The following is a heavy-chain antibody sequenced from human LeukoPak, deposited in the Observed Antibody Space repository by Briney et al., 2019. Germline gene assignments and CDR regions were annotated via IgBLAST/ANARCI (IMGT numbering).Heavy chain of an antibody. V-gene: IGHV3-23*01. CDR1: GFTFSSYA. CDR3: APRIGFEGY. Sequence: SGGSLRLSXAASGFTFSSYAMSWVRQAPGKGLEWVSAISGSGSTYYADSVKGRFTISRDNSKNTLYLQMNSLRAEDTAVYYCAPRIGFEGYWGQGTLVTVSS. J-gene: IGHJ4*02. CDR2: ISGSGST. D-gene: IGHD2/OR15-2a*01.